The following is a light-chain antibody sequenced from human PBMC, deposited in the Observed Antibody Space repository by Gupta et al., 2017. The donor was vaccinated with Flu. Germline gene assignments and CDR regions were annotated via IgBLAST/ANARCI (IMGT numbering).Light chain of an antibody. CDR1: SSNIGAGYD. J-gene: IGLJ3*02. V-gene: IGLV1-40*01. CDR3: PSNDNSLSGWV. Sequence: QSVLTQPPSVSGAPGQRVTISCTGSSSNIGAGYDVHWYQQLPGRAPKVLIYGSSNRPSGVPDRFSGSKSGISASLAITGLQAEDEADYYCPSNDNSLSGWVFGGGTKLTAL. CDR2: GSS.